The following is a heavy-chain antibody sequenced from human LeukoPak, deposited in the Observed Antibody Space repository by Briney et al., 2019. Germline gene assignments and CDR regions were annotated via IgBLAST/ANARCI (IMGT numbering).Heavy chain of an antibody. J-gene: IGHJ4*02. V-gene: IGHV4-59*01. CDR3: ARFYRRDYFDY. CDR1: GDSISNSY. Sequence: PSETLSLTCTFSGDSISNSYWSWIRQPPGKGLEWIAYIYYSGSTNYNPSLKSRVTISIDTSKNQFSLRLSSVTAADTAMYYCARFYRRDYFDYWGQGTLVTVSS. D-gene: IGHD2/OR15-2a*01. CDR2: IYYSGST.